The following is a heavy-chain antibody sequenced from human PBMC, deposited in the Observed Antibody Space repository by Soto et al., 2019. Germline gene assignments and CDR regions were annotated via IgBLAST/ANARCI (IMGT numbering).Heavy chain of an antibody. D-gene: IGHD3-9*01. CDR1: GGSFSGYY. CDR3: ARESHDILTGPPWVWYFDL. CDR2: INDRGPI. V-gene: IGHV4-34*01. J-gene: IGHJ2*01. Sequence: QVQLQQWGAGPLRPLETLSLTCGVSGGSFSGYYWAWIRQSPGKGLEWIGEINDRGPINYHPSLTSRVSISVDTSKNHYSLNLRSVTAADTAVYYCARESHDILTGPPWVWYFDLWGRGTLVTVSS.